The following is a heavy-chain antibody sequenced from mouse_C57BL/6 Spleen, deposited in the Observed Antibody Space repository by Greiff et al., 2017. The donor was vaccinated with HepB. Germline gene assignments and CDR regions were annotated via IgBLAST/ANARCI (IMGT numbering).Heavy chain of an antibody. CDR2: IDPSDSYT. Sequence: QVQLQQPGAELVRPGTSVKLSCKASGYTFTSYWMHWVKQRPGQGLEWIGVIDPSDSYTNYNQKFKGKATLTVDTSSSTAYMQLSSLTSEDSAVYYGASTVRDAMDYWGQGTSVTVSS. D-gene: IGHD1-1*01. J-gene: IGHJ4*01. CDR1: GYTFTSYW. V-gene: IGHV1-59*01. CDR3: ASTVRDAMDY.